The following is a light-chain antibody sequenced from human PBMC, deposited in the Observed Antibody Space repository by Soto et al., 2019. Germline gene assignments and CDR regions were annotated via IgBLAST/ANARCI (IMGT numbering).Light chain of an antibody. V-gene: IGLV2-14*01. CDR3: SSYTSSKTWV. Sequence: QAVVTQPASVSGSPGQSITISCTGTSSDVGDYNYVSWYQQHPGRAPKLMIYEVSDRPSGVSNRFSGSKSGNTASLTISGLQAEDEADYYCSSYTSSKTWVFGGGTKLTVL. CDR2: EVS. CDR1: SSDVGDYNY. J-gene: IGLJ3*02.